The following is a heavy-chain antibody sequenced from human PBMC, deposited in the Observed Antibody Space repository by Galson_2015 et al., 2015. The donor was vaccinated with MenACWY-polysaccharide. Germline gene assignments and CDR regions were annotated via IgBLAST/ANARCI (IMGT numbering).Heavy chain of an antibody. J-gene: IGHJ4*02. CDR3: ARGITSSN. CDR1: GFTFNTHW. CDR2: INRDGSNT. V-gene: IGHV3-74*01. D-gene: IGHD6-6*01. Sequence: SLRLSCAASGFTFNTHWMHWVRQAPGKGLMWVSRINRDGSNTDYADSVKGRFTISRDNAKNTLFLQMNSLRAEDTAVYYCARGITSSNWGQGPLVTVSS.